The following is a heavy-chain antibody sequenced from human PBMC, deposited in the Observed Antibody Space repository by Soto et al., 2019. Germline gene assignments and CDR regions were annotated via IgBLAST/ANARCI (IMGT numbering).Heavy chain of an antibody. CDR3: ARDYDSSGYYYDY. J-gene: IGHJ4*02. Sequence: GGSLRLSCAASGFTFRNYGMNWVRQAPGKGLEWVSYIGIGSSTKYYADSVKGRFTISRDNAKNSLYLQMNSLRAEDTAVYYCARDYDSSGYYYDYWGQGTLVTVSS. V-gene: IGHV3-48*01. CDR1: GFTFRNYG. CDR2: IGIGSSTK. D-gene: IGHD3-22*01.